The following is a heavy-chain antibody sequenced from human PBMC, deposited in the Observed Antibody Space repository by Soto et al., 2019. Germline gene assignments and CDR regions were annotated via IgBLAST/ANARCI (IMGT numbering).Heavy chain of an antibody. CDR2: IKSKTDGGTT. CDR3: TTVGSITTAGNPLDY. V-gene: IGHV3-15*07. D-gene: IGHD6-13*01. J-gene: IGHJ4*02. CDR1: GLTFSNAW. Sequence: PVRSLRLSCAASGLTFSNAWMNWVRQAPGKGPEWVGRIKSKTDGGTTDYAAPVKGRFTISRDDSKSTLNLHMNSLKTEDTAVYYCTTVGSITTAGNPLDYWGEGTLVTLSS.